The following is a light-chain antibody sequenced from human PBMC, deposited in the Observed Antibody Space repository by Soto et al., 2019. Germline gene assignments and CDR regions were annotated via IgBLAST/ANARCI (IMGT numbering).Light chain of an antibody. CDR2: RSS. Sequence: IGMTQSPATLSVSPGERATLSCRASQTIYSNVAWYQQRPGQPPRLLIYRSSSRATGIPARFSGSGSGTDFTLTISRLEPEDFAVYYCQQYGSLSWTFGQGTKVDIK. V-gene: IGKV3-20*01. CDR3: QQYGSLSWT. CDR1: QTIYSN. J-gene: IGKJ1*01.